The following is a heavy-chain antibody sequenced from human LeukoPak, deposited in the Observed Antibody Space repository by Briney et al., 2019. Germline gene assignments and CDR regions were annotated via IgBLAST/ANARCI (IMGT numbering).Heavy chain of an antibody. CDR3: ARVNRGDAFDI. D-gene: IGHD3-16*02. Sequence: PGGSLRLSCAASGFXFSSYGMHWVRQAPGKGLEWVAVIWYDGRNKFYADSLKGRFTISRDNSKNTLYLQMNSLRAEDTAVYYCARVNRGDAFDIWGQGTLVTVSS. CDR1: GFXFSSYG. V-gene: IGHV3-33*01. CDR2: IWYDGRNK. J-gene: IGHJ3*02.